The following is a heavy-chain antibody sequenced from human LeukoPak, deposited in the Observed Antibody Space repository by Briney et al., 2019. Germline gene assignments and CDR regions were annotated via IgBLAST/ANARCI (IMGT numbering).Heavy chain of an antibody. Sequence: GGSLRLSCAASGFTFSSYAMHWVRQAPGKGLEWVAVISYDGSNKYYADSVKGRFTISRDNSKNMLYLQMNSLRAEDTAVYYCARGSGTFDYYYYMDVWGQGTTVTVSS. V-gene: IGHV3-30-3*01. CDR3: ARGSGTFDYYYYMDV. D-gene: IGHD3-10*01. J-gene: IGHJ6*03. CDR2: ISYDGSNK. CDR1: GFTFSSYA.